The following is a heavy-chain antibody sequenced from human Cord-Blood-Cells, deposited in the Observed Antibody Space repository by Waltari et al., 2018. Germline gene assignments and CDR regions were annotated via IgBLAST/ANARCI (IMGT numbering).Heavy chain of an antibody. CDR1: GFTFSSHA. V-gene: IGHV3-23*01. Sequence: EVQLLESGGGLVQPGGSLRLSCAASGFTFSSHALSWVRQAPGKGLEWVSAISGSGGSTYYADSVKGRFTISRDNSKNTLYLQMNSLRAEDTAVYYCAKDRRGSSSSWFDPWGQGTLVTVSS. D-gene: IGHD6-6*01. CDR3: AKDRRGSSSSWFDP. CDR2: ISGSGGST. J-gene: IGHJ5*02.